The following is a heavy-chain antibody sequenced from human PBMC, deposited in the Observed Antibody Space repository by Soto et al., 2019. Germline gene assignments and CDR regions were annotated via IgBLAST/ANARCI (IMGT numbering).Heavy chain of an antibody. CDR1: GYSFTSYW. Sequence: GESLKISCKGSGYSFTSYWIGWVRQMPGKGLEWMGIIYPGDSDTRYSPSFQGQVTISADKSISTAYLQWSSLKASDTAMYYCVRSSPSKRYYYYGMDVWGQGTTVTVSS. J-gene: IGHJ6*02. D-gene: IGHD6-6*01. CDR3: VRSSPSKRYYYYGMDV. V-gene: IGHV5-51*01. CDR2: IYPGDSDT.